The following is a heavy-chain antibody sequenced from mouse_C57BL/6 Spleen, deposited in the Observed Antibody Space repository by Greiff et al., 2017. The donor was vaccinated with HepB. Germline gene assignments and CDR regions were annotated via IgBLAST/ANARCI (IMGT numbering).Heavy chain of an antibody. CDR2: IDPEDGDT. CDR3: TTFYGSSHWYFDV. V-gene: IGHV14-1*01. D-gene: IGHD1-1*01. CDR1: GFNIKDYY. J-gene: IGHJ1*03. Sequence: EVQLQQSGAELVRPGASVKLSCTASGFNIKDYYMHWVKQRPEQGLEWIGRIDPEDGDTEYAPKFQGKATMTVDTSSNTAYLQLSSLTSEDTAVYYCTTFYGSSHWYFDVWGTGTTVTVSS.